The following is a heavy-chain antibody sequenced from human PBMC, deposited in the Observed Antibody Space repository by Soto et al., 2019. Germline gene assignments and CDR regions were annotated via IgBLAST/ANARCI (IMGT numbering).Heavy chain of an antibody. CDR1: GGSISSNSYY. Sequence: SATLSLTCTVSGGSISSNSYYWGWIRQPPGKGLEWIGSIYYSGSTHYNPSLKSRVTISVDTSKNQFSLKLSSVTAADTAVYYCARSSQATVTTIDYWGQGTLVTVS. J-gene: IGHJ4*02. CDR2: IYYSGST. D-gene: IGHD4-17*01. CDR3: ARSSQATVTTIDY. V-gene: IGHV4-39*07.